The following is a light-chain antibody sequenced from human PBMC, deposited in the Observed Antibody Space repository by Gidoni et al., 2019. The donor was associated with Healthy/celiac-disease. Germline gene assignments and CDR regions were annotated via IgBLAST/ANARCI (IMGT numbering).Light chain of an antibody. CDR1: QSISSW. CDR3: QQYNSYPET. Sequence: DIQMTQSPSTLSASVGDRVTITCRASQSISSWLAWYQQKPGKAPKLLTYDASSLESGVPSRFSGSGSGTEFTLTISSLQPDDFATSYCQQYNSYPETFGQGTKVEIK. J-gene: IGKJ1*01. V-gene: IGKV1-5*01. CDR2: DAS.